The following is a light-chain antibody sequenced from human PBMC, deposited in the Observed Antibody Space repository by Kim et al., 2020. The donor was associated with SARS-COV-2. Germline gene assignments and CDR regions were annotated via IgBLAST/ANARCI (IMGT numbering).Light chain of an antibody. J-gene: IGLJ2*01. V-gene: IGLV3-1*01. Sequence: SYELTQPPSVSVSPGQTASITCSGDKLGNKYASWYQQKPGQSPVLVIYQDNKRPSGIPARFSGSNSGNTATLTISGTQAMDEAYYYCQAWDSSTVVFGGGTQLTVL. CDR2: QDN. CDR3: QAWDSSTVV. CDR1: KLGNKY.